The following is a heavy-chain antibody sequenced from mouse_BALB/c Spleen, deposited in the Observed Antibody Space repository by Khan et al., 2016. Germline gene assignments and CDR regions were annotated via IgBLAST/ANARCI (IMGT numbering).Heavy chain of an antibody. CDR2: ISYSGST. J-gene: IGHJ3*01. Sequence: EVQLQESGPGLVKPSQSLSLTCTVTGYSITSDYAWNWIRQFPGNKLEWMGYISYSGSTSYNPSLKSRISITRDTSKNQIFLRLNSVTTEDTAPYYCAEELGWCAYWGQGTLVTVTA. D-gene: IGHD4-1*01. CDR1: GYSITSDYA. CDR3: AEELGWCAY. V-gene: IGHV3-2*02.